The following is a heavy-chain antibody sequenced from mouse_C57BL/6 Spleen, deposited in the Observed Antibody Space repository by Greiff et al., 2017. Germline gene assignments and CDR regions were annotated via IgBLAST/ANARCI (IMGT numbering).Heavy chain of an antibody. Sequence: QVQLQQPGAELVKPGASVKMSCKASGYTFTSYWITWVKQRPGQGLEWIGDIYPGSGSTNYNEKFKSKATLTVDTSSSTAYMQLSSLTSEDSAVYYCARWDLIYYGNYDYFDYWGQGTTLTVSS. CDR1: GYTFTSYW. V-gene: IGHV1-55*01. J-gene: IGHJ2*01. CDR2: IYPGSGST. CDR3: ARWDLIYYGNYDYFDY. D-gene: IGHD2-1*01.